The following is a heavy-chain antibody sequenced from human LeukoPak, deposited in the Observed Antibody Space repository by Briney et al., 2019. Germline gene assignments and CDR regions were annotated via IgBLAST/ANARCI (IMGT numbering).Heavy chain of an antibody. V-gene: IGHV1-2*02. CDR3: AREIGGILVFDY. Sequence: ASVKVSCKASGYKFTGYYIHWVRQAPGQGLEWMGWINPNSGDSHHAQKFQGRVTMTRDTSISTAYMELSRLRSDDTAVYYCAREIGGILVFDYWRQGTLVTVSS. CDR1: GYKFTGYY. J-gene: IGHJ4*02. CDR2: INPNSGDS. D-gene: IGHD5-18*01.